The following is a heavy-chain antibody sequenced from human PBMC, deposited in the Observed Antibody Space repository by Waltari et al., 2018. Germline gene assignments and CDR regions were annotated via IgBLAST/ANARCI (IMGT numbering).Heavy chain of an antibody. J-gene: IGHJ5*01. CDR1: GFDFSIYG. V-gene: IGHV3-21*01. CDR3: ARGVFDS. Sequence: DVKLVESGGGLVKPGGSLSLFCGGPGFDFSIYGMNWVRQSPGKGLEWVALVSGTTSYRYYADSVKGRFTVSRDNAKTTVYLQMDNLRVEDTAVYYCARGVFDSWGQGTLVTVSS. CDR2: VSGTTSYR.